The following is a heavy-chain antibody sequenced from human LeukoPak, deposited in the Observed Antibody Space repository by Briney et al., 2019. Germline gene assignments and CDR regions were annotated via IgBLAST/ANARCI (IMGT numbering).Heavy chain of an antibody. V-gene: IGHV4-59*01. CDR3: ARVASGYYEDY. CDR2: IYYSGST. CDR1: GGSISSYY. J-gene: IGHJ4*02. D-gene: IGHD3-3*01. Sequence: SETLSFTCTVSGGSISSYYWSWIRQPPGKGLEWIGDIYYSGSTNYNPSLKSRVTISVDTSKNQFSLKLSSVTAADTAVYYCARVASGYYEDYWGQGTLVTVSS.